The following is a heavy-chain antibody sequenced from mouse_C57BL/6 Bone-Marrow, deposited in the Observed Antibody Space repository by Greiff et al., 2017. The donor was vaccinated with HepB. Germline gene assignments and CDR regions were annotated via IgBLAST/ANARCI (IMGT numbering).Heavy chain of an antibody. V-gene: IGHV5-4*01. D-gene: IGHD3-2*02. CDR2: ISDGGSYT. Sequence: DVHLVESGGGLVKPGGSLKLSCAASGFTFSSYAMSWVRQTPEKRLEWVATISDGGSYTYYPDNVKGRFTISRDNAKNNLYLQMSHLKSEDTAMYYCARGRQLRPFFDYWGQGTTLTVSS. CDR3: ARGRQLRPFFDY. CDR1: GFTFSSYA. J-gene: IGHJ2*01.